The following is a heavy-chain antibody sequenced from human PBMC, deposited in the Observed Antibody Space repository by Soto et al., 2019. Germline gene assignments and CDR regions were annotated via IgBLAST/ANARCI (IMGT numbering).Heavy chain of an antibody. J-gene: IGHJ5*02. D-gene: IGHD3-10*01. CDR1: GGSISSSSYY. V-gene: IGHV4-39*01. CDR3: ARQLEISMVRVPVPVFEFDP. Sequence: SETLSLTCTVSGGSISSSSYYWGWIRQPPGKGLEWIGSIYYSGSTYYNPSLKSRVTISVDTSKNQFSLKLSSVTAADTAVYYCARQLEISMVRVPVPVFEFDPWGQGTLVTVSS. CDR2: IYYSGST.